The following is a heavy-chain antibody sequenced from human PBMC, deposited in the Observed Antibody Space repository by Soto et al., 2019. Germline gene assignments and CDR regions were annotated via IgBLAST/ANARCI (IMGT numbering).Heavy chain of an antibody. V-gene: IGHV1-3*01. J-gene: IGHJ2*01. CDR3: ESGGSLYWYFDL. Sequence: QVQLVQSGAEVKKPGASVKVSCKASGYTFTNYAMHWVRQAPGQRLEWMGWINAGNGNTKYSQKFQGRVTITRDTAASTAYMELSSLRSEDTAVYYCESGGSLYWYFDLWGRGTLVTVSS. D-gene: IGHD1-26*01. CDR1: GYTFTNYA. CDR2: INAGNGNT.